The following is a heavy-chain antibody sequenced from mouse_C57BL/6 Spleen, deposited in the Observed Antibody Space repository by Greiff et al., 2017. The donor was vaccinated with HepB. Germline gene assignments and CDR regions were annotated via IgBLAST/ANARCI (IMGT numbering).Heavy chain of an antibody. J-gene: IGHJ3*01. V-gene: IGHV1-55*01. CDR3: ARGATVVAPFAY. D-gene: IGHD1-1*01. CDR2: IYPGSGST. Sequence: VKLQQPGAELVKPGASVKMSCKASGYTFTSYWITWVKQRPGQGLEWIGDIYPGSGSTNYNEKFKSKATLTVDTSSSTAYMQLSSLTSEDSAVYYCARGATVVAPFAYWGQGTLVTVSA. CDR1: GYTFTSYW.